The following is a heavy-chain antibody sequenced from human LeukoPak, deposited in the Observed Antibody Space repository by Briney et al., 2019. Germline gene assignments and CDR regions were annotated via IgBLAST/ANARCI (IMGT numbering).Heavy chain of an antibody. CDR2: IHISGKT. CDR3: ASHPYSGRTNWFDP. J-gene: IGHJ5*02. Sequence: SETLSLTCTVSGGSISSYYWNWIRQPAGKGLEWIGRIHISGKTNYNPSLRVTMSVDASRNQFSLKLSSVTAADTAVYYCASHPYSGRTNWFDPWGQGTLVTVSS. D-gene: IGHD1-26*01. CDR1: GGSISSYY. V-gene: IGHV4-4*07.